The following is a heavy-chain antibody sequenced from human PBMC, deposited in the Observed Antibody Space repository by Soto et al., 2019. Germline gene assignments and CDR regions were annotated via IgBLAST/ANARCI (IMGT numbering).Heavy chain of an antibody. D-gene: IGHD3-9*01. CDR1: GGSFSGYY. J-gene: IGHJ5*02. CDR3: ARVDYDILTGYYQT. CDR2: INHSGST. Sequence: PSETLSLTCAVYGGSFSGYYWSWIRQPPGKGLEWIGEINHSGSTNYNPSLKSRVTISVDTSKNQFSLKLSSVTAADTAVYYCARVDYDILTGYYQTWGQGTLVTSPQ. V-gene: IGHV4-34*01.